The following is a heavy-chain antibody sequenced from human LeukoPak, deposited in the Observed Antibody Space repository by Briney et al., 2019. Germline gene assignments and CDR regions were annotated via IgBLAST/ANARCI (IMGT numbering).Heavy chain of an antibody. D-gene: IGHD7-27*01. CDR1: GYTXTDHY. Sequence: GASVKVSCQALGYTXTDHYFHWLRQAPGQGIEWMGWIHPGRGDTNIAQKFQGRVSLTRDMSISTAYMELSGLTSDDTAVYYCARDHNWGPDYWGQGTLVSVSS. J-gene: IGHJ4*02. V-gene: IGHV1-2*02. CDR2: IHPGRGDT. CDR3: ARDHNWGPDY.